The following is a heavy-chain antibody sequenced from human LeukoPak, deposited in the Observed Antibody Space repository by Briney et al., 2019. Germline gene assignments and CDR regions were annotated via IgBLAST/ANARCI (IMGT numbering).Heavy chain of an antibody. CDR3: ARVSPYYDYSTHRWFDS. J-gene: IGHJ5*01. CDR2: IYHSGNT. Sequence: SETLSLTCTVSGGSISSSSYYWGWIRLAPGKGLEWIGSIYHSGNTQYNPSLKSRVIMSVDMSKNQFSLKMTSVTAADSAIYFCARVSPYYDYSTHRWFDSWGQGTLVTVSS. D-gene: IGHD3-3*01. CDR1: GGSISSSSYY. V-gene: IGHV4-39*07.